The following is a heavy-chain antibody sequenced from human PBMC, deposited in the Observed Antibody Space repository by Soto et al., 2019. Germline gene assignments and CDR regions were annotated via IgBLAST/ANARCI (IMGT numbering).Heavy chain of an antibody. CDR2: IDYSGST. Sequence: SETLSLTCTVSGDSISNSDYYWNWIRQSPGKGLEWIASIDYSGSTYYNTSLKSRVVIXGXXSXNXFXLXXXSVTXADTAVYFCARDGTYFYGFDVWGQGTTVTVS. V-gene: IGHV4-30-4*01. J-gene: IGHJ6*02. CDR1: GDSISNSDYY. CDR3: ARDGTYFYGFDV.